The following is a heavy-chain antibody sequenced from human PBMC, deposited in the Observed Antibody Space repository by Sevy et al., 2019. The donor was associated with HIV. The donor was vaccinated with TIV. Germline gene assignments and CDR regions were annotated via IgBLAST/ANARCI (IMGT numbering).Heavy chain of an antibody. CDR1: GGTISSSSYR. CDR2: IYHTGAA. Sequence: SETLSLTCTVSGGTISSSSYRWGWTRQPPGKGLEWVGSIYHTGAADDNPSLKRRVTMSVDTSKNQFSLQVGSVTAADTAVYYCARWYGNNFDYWGQGALVTVSS. J-gene: IGHJ4*02. D-gene: IGHD3-10*01. CDR3: ARWYGNNFDY. V-gene: IGHV4-39*01.